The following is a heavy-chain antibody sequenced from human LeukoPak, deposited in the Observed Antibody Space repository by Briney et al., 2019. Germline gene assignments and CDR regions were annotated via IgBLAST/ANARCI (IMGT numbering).Heavy chain of an antibody. CDR2: IYSGGST. D-gene: IGHD3-16*01. J-gene: IGHJ4*02. CDR3: ARDLAD. CDR1: GFTFTDFY. Sequence: GGSLRLSCAASGFTFTDFYMNWVRQAPGKGLEWVSVIYSGGSTYYADSVKGRFTISRDNSKNTLYLQMNSLRAEDTAVYYCARDLADWGQGTLVTVSS. V-gene: IGHV3-53*01.